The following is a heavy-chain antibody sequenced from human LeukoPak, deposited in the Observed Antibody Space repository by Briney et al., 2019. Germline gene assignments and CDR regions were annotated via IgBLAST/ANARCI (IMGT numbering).Heavy chain of an antibody. J-gene: IGHJ3*02. CDR1: GYTFTGYY. D-gene: IGHD2-2*01. CDR3: ASSLMRDIVVVPAASAAFDI. CDR2: INPNRGGT. V-gene: IGHV1-2*02. Sequence: ASVKVSCKASGYTFTGYYMHWVRQAPGQGLEWMGWINPNRGGTNYAQKFQGRVTMTRDTSISTAYMELSRLRSDDTAVYDCASSLMRDIVVVPAASAAFDIWGQGTMVTVSS.